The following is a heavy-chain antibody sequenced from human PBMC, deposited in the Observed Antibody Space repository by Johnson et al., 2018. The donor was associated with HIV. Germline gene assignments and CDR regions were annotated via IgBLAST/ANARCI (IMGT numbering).Heavy chain of an antibody. CDR2: VSWIGGST. J-gene: IGHJ3*02. Sequence: VQLVESGGVVVQPGGSLRLSCAASGFTFSNYGMAWVRQAPGKGLEWVSGVSWIGGSTGYADSVKGRFTISRDNAKNSLYVQMNSLRAEDTALYYCARGGAYCGGDCYHAFDIWGQGTMVTVSS. V-gene: IGHV3-20*04. CDR3: ARGGAYCGGDCYHAFDI. D-gene: IGHD2-21*02. CDR1: GFTFSNYG.